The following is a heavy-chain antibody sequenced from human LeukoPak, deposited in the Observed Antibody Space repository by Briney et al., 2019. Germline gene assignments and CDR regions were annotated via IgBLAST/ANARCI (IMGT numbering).Heavy chain of an antibody. J-gene: IGHJ6*03. CDR1: GYTFTGYY. V-gene: IGHV1-2*02. CDR3: ARSCSSTSCRYYYYYYMDI. Sequence: ASVKVSCKASGYTFTGYYMHWVRQAPGQGLEWMGWINPNSGGTNYAQKFQGRVTMTRDTSISTAYMELSRLRSDDTAVYYCARSCSSTSCRYYYYYYMDIWGKGTTVTVSS. CDR2: INPNSGGT. D-gene: IGHD2-2*01.